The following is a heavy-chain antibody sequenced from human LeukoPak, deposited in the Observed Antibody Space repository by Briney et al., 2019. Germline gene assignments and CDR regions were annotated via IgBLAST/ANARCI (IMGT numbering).Heavy chain of an antibody. CDR1: GYTFTSYD. CDR3: ARGLVGATAT. J-gene: IGHJ4*02. Sequence: GASVKVSCKASGYTFTSYDINWVRRATGQGLEWMGWMNPNGGHTGYAQKFQGRVTMTRNSSISTAYMELSSLKSEDTAVYYCARGLVGATATWGQGTLVTVSS. V-gene: IGHV1-8*01. CDR2: MNPNGGHT. D-gene: IGHD1-26*01.